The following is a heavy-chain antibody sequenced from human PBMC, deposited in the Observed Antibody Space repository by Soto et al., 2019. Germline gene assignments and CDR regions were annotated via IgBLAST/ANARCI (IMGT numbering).Heavy chain of an antibody. CDR3: ARGEYYYYYGMDV. CDR1: GFTFSSYG. J-gene: IGHJ6*02. Sequence: GGSLRLSCAASGFTFSSYGMHWVRQAPGKGLEWVAVIWYDGSNKYYADSVKGRFTISRDNSKNTLYLQMNSLRAEDTAVYYCARGEYYYYYGMDVWGQGTTVTVSS. V-gene: IGHV3-33*01. CDR2: IWYDGSNK.